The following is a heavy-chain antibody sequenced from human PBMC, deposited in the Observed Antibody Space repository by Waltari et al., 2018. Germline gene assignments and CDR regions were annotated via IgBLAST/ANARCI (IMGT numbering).Heavy chain of an antibody. CDR1: GFTFSGSA. J-gene: IGHJ4*02. V-gene: IGHV3-73*01. CDR3: TRGTPPDY. CDR2: IRSKANSYAT. D-gene: IGHD1-7*01. Sequence: EVQLVESGGGLVQPGGSLRLSCAASGFTFSGSAMHGVRQASGKGLEWVGRIRSKANSYATAYAASVKGRFTISRDDSKNTAYLQMNSLKTEDTAVYYCTRGTPPDYWGQGTLVTVSS.